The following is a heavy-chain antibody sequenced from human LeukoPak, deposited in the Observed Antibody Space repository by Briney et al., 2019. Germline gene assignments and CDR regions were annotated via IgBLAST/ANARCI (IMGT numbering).Heavy chain of an antibody. J-gene: IGHJ4*02. CDR1: GFTFSSHA. D-gene: IGHD6-19*01. CDR2: ISGSGGTT. Sequence: GGSLRLSCAASGFTFSSHAMSWVRQAPGKGLEWVSAISGSGGTTKYADSAKGRFTISRDNSKNTLFLQMNSLRAEDTAVYYCARGYSTGWYPHYWGQGALVTVSS. V-gene: IGHV3-23*01. CDR3: ARGYSTGWYPHY.